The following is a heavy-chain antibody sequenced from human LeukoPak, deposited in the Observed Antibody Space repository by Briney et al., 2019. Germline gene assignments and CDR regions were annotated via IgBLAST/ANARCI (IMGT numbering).Heavy chain of an antibody. CDR3: ARERIAAAGKALKQGIWFDP. Sequence: GGSLRLSCAASGFTFSSYAMSWVRQAPGKGLEWVSAISGSGGSTYYADSVKGRFTISRDNSKNTLYLQMNSLRAEDTAVYYCARERIAAAGKALKQGIWFDPWGQGTLVTVSS. D-gene: IGHD6-13*01. V-gene: IGHV3-23*01. J-gene: IGHJ5*02. CDR2: ISGSGGST. CDR1: GFTFSSYA.